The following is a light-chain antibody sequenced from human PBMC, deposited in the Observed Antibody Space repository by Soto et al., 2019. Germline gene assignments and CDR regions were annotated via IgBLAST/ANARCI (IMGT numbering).Light chain of an antibody. CDR3: QQYGSSTYT. V-gene: IGKV3-20*01. CDR1: QSVTSSH. J-gene: IGKJ2*01. CDR2: GAS. Sequence: EIVLTQSPGSLSLSPRERATLSCRASQSVTSSHLAWYQQKPGQAPRLLIYGASRRATGSPDRFSGSGSGTDFTLTISRLEPEDSAMYYCQQYGSSTYTFGQGTKVEIK.